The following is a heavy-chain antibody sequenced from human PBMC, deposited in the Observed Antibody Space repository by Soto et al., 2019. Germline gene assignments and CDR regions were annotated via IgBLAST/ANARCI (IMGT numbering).Heavy chain of an antibody. V-gene: IGHV1-3*01. CDR2: INAGNGNT. Sequence: ASVKVSCKAFGYTFTSYAMHWVRQAPGQRLEWMGWINAGNGNTKYSQKFQGRVTITRDTSASTAYMELSSLRSEDTAVYYCARDYYDSSGYYPFDYWGQGTLVTVSS. CDR1: GYTFTSYA. CDR3: ARDYYDSSGYYPFDY. J-gene: IGHJ4*02. D-gene: IGHD3-22*01.